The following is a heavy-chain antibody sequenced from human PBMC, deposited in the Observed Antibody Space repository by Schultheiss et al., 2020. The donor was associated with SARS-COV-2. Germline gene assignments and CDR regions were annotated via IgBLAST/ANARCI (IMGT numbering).Heavy chain of an antibody. Sequence: ASVKVSCKAYGYTFTGYYMYWVRQAPGQGLEWMGWINPISGGTNYAQKFQGRVTMTRDTSISTAYMELSRLRSDDTAVYYCARVRGYTSTMIVVDLDYWGQGTLVTVSS. J-gene: IGHJ4*02. CDR2: INPISGGT. D-gene: IGHD3-22*01. CDR3: ARVRGYTSTMIVVDLDY. CDR1: GYTFTGYY. V-gene: IGHV1-2*02.